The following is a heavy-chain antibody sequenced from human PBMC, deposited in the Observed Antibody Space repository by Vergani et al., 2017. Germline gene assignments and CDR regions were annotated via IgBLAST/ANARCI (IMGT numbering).Heavy chain of an antibody. Sequence: EVQLVESGGGLVQPGRSLRLSCAASGFTFDDYAMHWVRQAPGKGLEWVSGISWNSGSIGYADSVKGRFTISRDNAKNSLYLQMNSLRAEDTALYYCAKESSSPYFDYWGQGTLVTVSS. CDR2: ISWNSGSI. CDR3: AKESSSPYFDY. V-gene: IGHV3-9*01. D-gene: IGHD6-6*01. J-gene: IGHJ4*02. CDR1: GFTFDDYA.